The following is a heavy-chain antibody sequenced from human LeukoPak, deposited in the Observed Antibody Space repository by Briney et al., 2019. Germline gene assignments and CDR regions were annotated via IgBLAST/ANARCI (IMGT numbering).Heavy chain of an antibody. Sequence: ASVKVSCKASGYTFTGYYMHWVRQAPGQGLEWMGWINPNSGGTNYAQKFQGRVTMTRDTYISTAFMELSRLSSDDTAVCYCARVRVAWVAAAGNDYWGQGTLVTVSS. V-gene: IGHV1-2*02. D-gene: IGHD6-13*01. CDR1: GYTFTGYY. CDR2: INPNSGGT. J-gene: IGHJ4*02. CDR3: ARVRVAWVAAAGNDY.